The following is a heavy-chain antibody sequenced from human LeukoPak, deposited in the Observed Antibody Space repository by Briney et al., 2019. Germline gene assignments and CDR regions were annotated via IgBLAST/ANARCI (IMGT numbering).Heavy chain of an antibody. CDR3: TSLAPMTGLPYDS. V-gene: IGHV3-33*01. CDR1: GFTFSSYG. J-gene: IGHJ4*02. Sequence: GGSLRLSCAASGFTFSSYGMHWVRQAPGKGLEWVAVIWYDGSNKYYADSVKGRFTISRDNARNSLYLQMNSLRAEDTAFYYCTSLAPMTGLPYDSWGQGTLVTVSS. CDR2: IWYDGSNK. D-gene: IGHD3-9*01.